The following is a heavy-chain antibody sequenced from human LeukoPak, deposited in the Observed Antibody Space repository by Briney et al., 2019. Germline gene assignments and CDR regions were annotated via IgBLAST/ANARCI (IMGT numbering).Heavy chain of an antibody. CDR2: INAGNGNT. CDR1: GYTFTSYA. D-gene: IGHD6-13*01. J-gene: IGHJ5*02. CDR3: ARGLGSSWYNEVYWFDP. V-gene: IGHV1-3*03. Sequence: ASVKVSCKASGYTFTSYAMHWVRQAPGQRLEWMGWINAGNGNTKYSQEFQGRVTITRDTSTSTVYMELSSLRSEDTAVYYCARGLGSSWYNEVYWFDPWGQGTLITVSS.